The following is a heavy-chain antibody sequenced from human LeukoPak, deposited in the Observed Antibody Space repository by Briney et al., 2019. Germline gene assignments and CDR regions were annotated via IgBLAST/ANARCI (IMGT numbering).Heavy chain of an antibody. Sequence: QTGGSLRLSCAASGFTFSSYWMHWVRQAPGKGLVWVSRINSDGSGTGYADSVKGRFTISRDNAKNTLYLQMNSLRAEDTAVYYCTRGYGSSLGGYWGQGTLVTVSS. CDR3: TRGYGSSLGGY. CDR2: INSDGSGT. CDR1: GFTFSSYW. D-gene: IGHD3-16*01. V-gene: IGHV3-74*01. J-gene: IGHJ4*02.